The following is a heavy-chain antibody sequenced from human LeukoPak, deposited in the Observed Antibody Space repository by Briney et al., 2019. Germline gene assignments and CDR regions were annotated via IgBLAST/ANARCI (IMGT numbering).Heavy chain of an antibody. Sequence: SETLSLTCTVSGGSISSYYWSWIRQPPGKGLEWIGYIYYSGSTNYNPSLKSRVTISVDTSKNQFSLKLSSVTAADTAVYYCAKDLRGSYYYESSGYNWFDPWGQGTLVTVSS. CDR3: AKDLRGSYYYESSGYNWFDP. V-gene: IGHV4-59*12. D-gene: IGHD3-22*01. CDR2: IYYSGST. CDR1: GGSISSYY. J-gene: IGHJ5*02.